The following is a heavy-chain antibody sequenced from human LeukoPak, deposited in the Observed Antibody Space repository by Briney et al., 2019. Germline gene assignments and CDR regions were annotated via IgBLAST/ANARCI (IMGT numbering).Heavy chain of an antibody. D-gene: IGHD5-24*01. CDR3: TRRGDGYNYEAFDI. CDR1: GFTFSVSA. J-gene: IGHJ3*02. V-gene: IGHV3-73*01. CDR2: IGSKANSYAT. Sequence: GGSLKLSCAASGFTFSVSAIHWVRQASGKGLEWVGRIGSKANSYATPYAASVKGRFTISRDDSKNTAYLQMNSLKTEDTAVYYCTRRGDGYNYEAFDIWGQGTMVTVSS.